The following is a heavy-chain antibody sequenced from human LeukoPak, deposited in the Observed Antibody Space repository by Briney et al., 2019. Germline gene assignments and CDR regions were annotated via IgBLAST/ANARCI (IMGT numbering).Heavy chain of an antibody. Sequence: GGSLRPSCAASGNYWMHWVRQAPGKGLVWVSHINSDGSWTSYADSVKGRFTISKDNAKNTVYLQMNSLRAGDTAVYYCVSFYETYWGRGTLVTVSS. CDR1: GNYW. D-gene: IGHD2/OR15-2a*01. CDR2: INSDGSWT. CDR3: VSFYETY. J-gene: IGHJ4*02. V-gene: IGHV3-74*01.